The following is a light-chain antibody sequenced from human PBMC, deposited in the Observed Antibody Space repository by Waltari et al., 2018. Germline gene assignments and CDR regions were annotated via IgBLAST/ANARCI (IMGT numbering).Light chain of an antibody. J-gene: IGLJ1*01. CDR2: DVS. V-gene: IGLV2-11*01. Sequence: QSALTQPPPVSGSPGPSVTTSCTGTSSDVGGYNTLPWYQQHPGKAPKLMIYDVSKRPSGVPDRFSGSKSGNTASLTISGLQAEDEADYYCCSYAGSYTYVFGTGTKVTVL. CDR1: SSDVGGYNT. CDR3: CSYAGSYTYV.